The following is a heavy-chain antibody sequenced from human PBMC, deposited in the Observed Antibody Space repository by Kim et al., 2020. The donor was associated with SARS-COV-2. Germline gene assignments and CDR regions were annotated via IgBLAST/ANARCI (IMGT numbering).Heavy chain of an antibody. V-gene: IGHV4-39*01. CDR2: IYYAGST. J-gene: IGHJ4*03. Sequence: SETLSLTCSVSGQSIKTNTFFWGWIRQPPGKGLEWIATIYYAGSTYFNPSLKSRVTISVDTSKNQFSLNLSSVTATDTAVYFCARLNRGACRYYFDYWGPGAHVTVSS. D-gene: IGHD1-26*01. CDR1: GQSIKTNTFF. CDR3: ARLNRGACRYYFDY.